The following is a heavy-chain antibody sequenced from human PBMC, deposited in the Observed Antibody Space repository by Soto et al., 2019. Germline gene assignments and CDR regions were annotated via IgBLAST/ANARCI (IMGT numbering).Heavy chain of an antibody. CDR3: AREKTAWPLAYGLEV. D-gene: IGHD2-21*02. V-gene: IGHV3-48*04. CDR2: VSMDSDTI. CDR1: GFDFSTYS. Sequence: GSLRLSCKASGFDFSTYSMNWVRQAPGKGLEWIAYVSMDSDTIHYADSVKGRFTIARDNAKNSLSLQMNSLSAEDTGVYYCAREKTAWPLAYGLEVWGQGTTVTVSS. J-gene: IGHJ6*02.